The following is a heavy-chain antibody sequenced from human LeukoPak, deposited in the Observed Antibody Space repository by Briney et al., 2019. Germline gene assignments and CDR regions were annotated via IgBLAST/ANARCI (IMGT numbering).Heavy chain of an antibody. Sequence: ASVKVSCKASGYTFTSYGISWVRQAPGQGLEWMGRISAYNGNTNYAQKLQGRVTMTTDTSTSTAYMGLRSLRSDDTAVYYCARDIPSSYYYDSSGYSRFDYWGQGTLVTVSS. D-gene: IGHD3-22*01. CDR2: ISAYNGNT. V-gene: IGHV1-18*01. CDR1: GYTFTSYG. CDR3: ARDIPSSYYYDSSGYSRFDY. J-gene: IGHJ4*02.